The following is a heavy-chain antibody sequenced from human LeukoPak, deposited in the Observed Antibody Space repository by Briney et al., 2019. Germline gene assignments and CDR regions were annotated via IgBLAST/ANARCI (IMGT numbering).Heavy chain of an antibody. CDR2: ISAYNGNT. CDR1: GYTFTSYG. Sequence: GASVKVSCKASGYTFTSYGISWVRQAPGQGLEWMEWISAYNGNTNYAQKLQGRVTMTTDTSTSTAYMELRSLRSDDTAVYYCAREQDSSSWPPNFDYWGQGTLVTVSS. J-gene: IGHJ4*02. CDR3: AREQDSSSWPPNFDY. V-gene: IGHV1-18*01. D-gene: IGHD6-13*01.